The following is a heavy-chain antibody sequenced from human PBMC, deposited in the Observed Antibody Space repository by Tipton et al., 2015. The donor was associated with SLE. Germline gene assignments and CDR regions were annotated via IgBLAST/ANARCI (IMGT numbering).Heavy chain of an antibody. CDR3: VKEGDYYGSGSYYLPFDY. V-gene: IGHV3-64D*06. J-gene: IGHJ4*02. CDR1: GFTFSSYS. CDR2: ITTNGGST. D-gene: IGHD3-10*01. Sequence: SLRLSCAASGFTFSSYSMNWVRQAPGKGLEYVSTITTNGGSTYYADSVRGRFTISRDNSKNTLYLQMSSLRAEDTAVYYCVKEGDYYGSGSYYLPFDYWGQGTLVTVSS.